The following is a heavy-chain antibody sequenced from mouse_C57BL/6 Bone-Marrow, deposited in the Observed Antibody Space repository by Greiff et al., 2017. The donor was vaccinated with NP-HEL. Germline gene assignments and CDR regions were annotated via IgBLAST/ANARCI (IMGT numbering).Heavy chain of an antibody. V-gene: IGHV1-76*01. Sequence: QVQLQQSGAELVRPGASVKLSCKASGYTFKDYYINWVKQRPGQGLEWIARIDPGSGNTKYNEKFKGKATLTAEKSSSTAYTQLSSLRSEDSAVYICARASIYSYVSKDYWGQGTTLTVSS. J-gene: IGHJ2*01. CDR2: IDPGSGNT. CDR3: ARASIYSYVSKDY. D-gene: IGHD1-1*01. CDR1: GYTFKDYY.